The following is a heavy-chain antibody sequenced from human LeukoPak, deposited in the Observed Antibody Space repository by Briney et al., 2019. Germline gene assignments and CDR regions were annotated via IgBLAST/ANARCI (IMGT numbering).Heavy chain of an antibody. CDR3: ARVYSSGWYDD. J-gene: IGHJ4*02. Sequence: SGGSLRLSCAASRFTFSSYWMSWVRQAPGKGLEWVANIEQDGSEKSYVDSVKGRFTISRDNAKSSLYLQMNSLRAEDTAVYYCARVYSSGWYDDWGQGTLVTVSS. CDR1: RFTFSSYW. D-gene: IGHD6-19*01. CDR2: IEQDGSEK. V-gene: IGHV3-7*05.